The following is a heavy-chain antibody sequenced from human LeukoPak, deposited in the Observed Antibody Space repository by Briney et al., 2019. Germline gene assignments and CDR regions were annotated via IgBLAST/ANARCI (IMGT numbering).Heavy chain of an antibody. Sequence: ASVKVSCKASGYTFTGYYIHWVRQAPGQGLEWMGWINPNSGGTNSAQKFQGRVTISVDTSKNQFSLKLSSVTAADTAVYYCARGGGYSSSSAWFDPWGQGTLVTVSS. V-gene: IGHV1-2*02. CDR3: ARGGGYSSSSAWFDP. D-gene: IGHD6-6*01. CDR1: GYTFTGYY. J-gene: IGHJ5*02. CDR2: INPNSGGT.